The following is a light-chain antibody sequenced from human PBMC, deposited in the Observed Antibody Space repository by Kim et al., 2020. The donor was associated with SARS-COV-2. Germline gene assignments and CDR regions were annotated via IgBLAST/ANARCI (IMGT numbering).Light chain of an antibody. V-gene: IGLV7-46*01. CDR1: TGTLTSGHF. CDR3: LLSYGDTRKI. CDR2: NTD. Sequence: TGTLTCGSNTGTLTSGHFPYWFQQKPGQAPRALIYNTDYKYSWTPARFSGSLLGGKAALTLSDAQAEDEADYYCLLSYGDTRKIFGGGTQLTVL. J-gene: IGLJ2*01.